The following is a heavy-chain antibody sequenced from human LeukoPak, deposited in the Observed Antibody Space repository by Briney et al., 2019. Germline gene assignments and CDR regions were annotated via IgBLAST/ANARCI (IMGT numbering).Heavy chain of an antibody. D-gene: IGHD6-19*01. CDR3: AKLGYSSGWYYFDY. V-gene: IGHV3-30*18. CDR2: ISYDGSNK. CDR1: GFTFSSYG. Sequence: GGSLRLSCAASGFTFSSYGMHWVRQAPGKGLEWVAVISYDGSNKYYADSVKGRFTISRDNSKNTLYLQMNSLRAEDTAVYYCAKLGYSSGWYYFDYWGQGTLVTVSS. J-gene: IGHJ4*02.